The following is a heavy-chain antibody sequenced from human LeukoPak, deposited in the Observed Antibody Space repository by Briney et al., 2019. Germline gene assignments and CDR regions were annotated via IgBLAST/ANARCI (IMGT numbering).Heavy chain of an antibody. V-gene: IGHV3-74*01. Sequence: PGGSQRLSCAASGFTFSSYWMHWVRQAPGKGLVWVSRISTDGSSTNSADSVKGRLTISRDNAKNTLYLQMNSLRAEDTAVYYCVREYSSSSGRAFDIWGQGTMVTVSP. J-gene: IGHJ3*02. CDR1: GFTFSSYW. CDR3: VREYSSSSGRAFDI. CDR2: ISTDGSST. D-gene: IGHD6-6*01.